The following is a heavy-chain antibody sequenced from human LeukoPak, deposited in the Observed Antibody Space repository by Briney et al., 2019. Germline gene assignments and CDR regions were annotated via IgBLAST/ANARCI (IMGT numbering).Heavy chain of an antibody. CDR3: ARGSRSSWYYRYY. D-gene: IGHD6-13*01. J-gene: IGHJ4*02. Sequence: PSETLSLTCAVYGGSFSGYYWSWIRQPRGKGLEWIGEINHSGSTNYNPSLKSRVTISVDTSKNQFSLKLSSVTAADTAVYYCARGSRSSWYYRYYWGQGTLVTVSS. V-gene: IGHV4-34*01. CDR2: INHSGST. CDR1: GGSFSGYY.